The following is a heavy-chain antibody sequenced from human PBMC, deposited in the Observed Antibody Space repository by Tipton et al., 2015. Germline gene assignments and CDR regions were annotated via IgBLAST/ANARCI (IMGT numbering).Heavy chain of an antibody. D-gene: IGHD2-2*01. V-gene: IGHV3-23*01. CDR3: AKEHTPYCSRTSCYGFYFDY. CDR2: ISGTGVRT. Sequence: GSLRLSCTASGFTFSSYAMNWVRQAPGKGLEWVSSISGTGVRTHHADSVKGRFTISRDNSKNTLYLQMNSLRAEDTAVYYCAKEHTPYCSRTSCYGFYFDYWGQGTLVTVSS. CDR1: GFTFSSYA. J-gene: IGHJ4*02.